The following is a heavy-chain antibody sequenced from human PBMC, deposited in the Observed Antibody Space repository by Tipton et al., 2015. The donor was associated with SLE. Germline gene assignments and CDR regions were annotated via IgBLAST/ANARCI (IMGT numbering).Heavy chain of an antibody. J-gene: IGHJ1*01. CDR3: ARDSGYYYLGYFQH. CDR2: FYHSGST. CDR1: GNSISSGYY. D-gene: IGHD3-22*01. V-gene: IGHV4-38-2*02. Sequence: TLSLTCAVSGNSISSGYYWGWIRQPPGKGLEWIGSFYHSGSTDYNPSLKSRVTISVDTSKNQFSLKLSSVTAADTAVYYCARDSGYYYLGYFQHWGQGTLVTVSS.